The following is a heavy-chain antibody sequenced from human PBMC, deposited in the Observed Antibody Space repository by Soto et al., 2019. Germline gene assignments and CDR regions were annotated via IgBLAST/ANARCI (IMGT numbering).Heavy chain of an antibody. V-gene: IGHV1-69*13. Sequence: SVKVSCKASGGTFSSYAISWVRQAPGQGLEWMGGIIPIFGTANYAQKFQGRVTITADESTSTAYMELSSLRSEDTAVYYCARGSPRAYCGGDCYSPIDYWGQGTLVTVSS. CDR3: ARGSPRAYCGGDCYSPIDY. CDR1: GGTFSSYA. J-gene: IGHJ4*02. CDR2: IIPIFGTA. D-gene: IGHD2-21*02.